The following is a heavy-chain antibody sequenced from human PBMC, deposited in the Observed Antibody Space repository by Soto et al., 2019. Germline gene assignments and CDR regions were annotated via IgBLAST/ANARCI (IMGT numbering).Heavy chain of an antibody. CDR3: AKDVEVFTYYDSSGYYHAFDY. J-gene: IGHJ4*02. V-gene: IGHV3-23*01. CDR2: ISGSGGST. CDR1: GFTFSSYA. Sequence: GGSLRLSCAASGFTFSSYAMSWVRQAPGKGLEWVSAISGSGGSTYYADSVKGRFTISRGNSKNTLYLQMNSLRAEDTAVYYCAKDVEVFTYYDSSGYYHAFDYWGQGTLVTVSS. D-gene: IGHD3-22*01.